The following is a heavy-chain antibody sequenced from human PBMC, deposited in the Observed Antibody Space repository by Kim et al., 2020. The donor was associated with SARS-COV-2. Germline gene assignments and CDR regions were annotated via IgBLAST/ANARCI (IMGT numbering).Heavy chain of an antibody. CDR3: ATMRGMIVGAWDYYYGMDV. Sequence: ASVKVSCKVSGYTLTELSMHWVRQAPGKGLEWMGGFDPEDGETIYAQKFQGRVTMTEDTSTDTAYMELSSLRSEDTAVYYCATMRGMIVGAWDYYYGMDVWGQGTTVTVSS. CDR2: FDPEDGET. J-gene: IGHJ6*02. CDR1: GYTLTELS. D-gene: IGHD1-26*01. V-gene: IGHV1-24*01.